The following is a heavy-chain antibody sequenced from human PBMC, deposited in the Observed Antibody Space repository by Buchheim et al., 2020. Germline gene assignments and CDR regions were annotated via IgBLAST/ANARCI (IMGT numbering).Heavy chain of an antibody. Sequence: QVQLQESGPGLVKPSGTLSLTCAVSGGSISSSNWWSWVRQPPGKGLEWIGEIYHSGSTNYNPSLKSLVTISVDKSKNQFSLKLSSVTAADTAVYYCARLNMVRGVRARYYFDYWGQGTL. J-gene: IGHJ4*02. V-gene: IGHV4-4*02. CDR1: GGSISSSNW. CDR2: IYHSGST. D-gene: IGHD3-10*01. CDR3: ARLNMVRGVRARYYFDY.